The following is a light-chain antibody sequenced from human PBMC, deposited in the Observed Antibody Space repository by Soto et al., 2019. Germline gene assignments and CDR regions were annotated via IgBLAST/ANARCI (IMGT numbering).Light chain of an antibody. CDR3: QQHNQWPIT. V-gene: IGKV3D-15*01. J-gene: IGKJ5*01. Sequence: EIVITQSPATLSVSPVETASLSCRASRSAGNFLAWYQQKPGQAPRLLIYYISTRATGIPARFSGSGSGTEFTLTINSLQSEDSAVYYCQQHNQWPITFGQGTRLDIK. CDR2: YIS. CDR1: RSAGNF.